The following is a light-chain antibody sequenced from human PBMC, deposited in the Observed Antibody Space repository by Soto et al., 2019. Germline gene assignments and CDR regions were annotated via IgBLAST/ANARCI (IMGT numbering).Light chain of an antibody. V-gene: IGLV2-11*01. J-gene: IGLJ1*01. CDR2: DVT. CDR1: SSDVGGYNY. Sequence: QSALTQPRSVSGSPGQSVTVSCTGTSSDVGGYNYVSWYRQYPGEAPKPLIYDVTERLSGVPDRFSGSKSGNTASLTISGLQAEDEADYYCCSYAGGHIHYIIGTGTKVTVL. CDR3: CSYAGGHIHYI.